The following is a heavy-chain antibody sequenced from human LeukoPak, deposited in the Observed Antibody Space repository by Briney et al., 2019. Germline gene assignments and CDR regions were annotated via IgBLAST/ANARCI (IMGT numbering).Heavy chain of an antibody. CDR2: IIPIFGTA. D-gene: IGHD3-22*01. V-gene: IGHV1-69*01. CDR1: GXTFISYA. J-gene: IGHJ4*02. CDR3: ARATYYYDSSGYWHFDY. Sequence: XXASGXTFISYAISXVRQAPGQGLEWMGGIIPIFGTANYAQKFQGRVTITADESTSTAYMELSSLRSEDTAVYYCARATYYYDSSGYWHFDYWGQGTLVTVSS.